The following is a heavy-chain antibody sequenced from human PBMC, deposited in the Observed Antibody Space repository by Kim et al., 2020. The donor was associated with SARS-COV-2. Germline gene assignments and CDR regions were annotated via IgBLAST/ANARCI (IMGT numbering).Heavy chain of an antibody. CDR3: AKDLDYGSGSYYKANDY. J-gene: IGHJ4*02. V-gene: IGHV3-33*06. D-gene: IGHD3-10*01. Sequence: VKGRFTISRDNSKNTLYLQMNSLRAEDTAVYYCAKDLDYGSGSYYKANDYWGQGTLVTVSS.